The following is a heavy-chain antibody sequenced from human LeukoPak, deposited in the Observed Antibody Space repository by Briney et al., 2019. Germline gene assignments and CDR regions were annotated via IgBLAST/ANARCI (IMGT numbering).Heavy chain of an antibody. J-gene: IGHJ6*03. Sequence: GRSLRLSCAASGFTFSSYGMHWVRQAPGKGLEWVAVKSHDGSNKDYADSVKGRFTISRDNSKNTLNLQMNSLRAEDTAVYYCARDYYYYYMDVWGKGTTATVSS. CDR1: GFTFSSYG. CDR3: ARDYYYYYMDV. CDR2: KSHDGSNK. V-gene: IGHV3-30*01.